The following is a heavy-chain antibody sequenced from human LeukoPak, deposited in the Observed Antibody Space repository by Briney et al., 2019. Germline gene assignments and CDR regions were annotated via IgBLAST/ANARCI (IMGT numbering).Heavy chain of an antibody. CDR2: ISYDGSNK. D-gene: IGHD5-24*01. CDR1: GFTFSSYA. V-gene: IGHV3-30*04. CDR3: ARALVMANGAFDI. J-gene: IGHJ3*02. Sequence: GGSLRLSYAASGFTFSSYAMHWVRQAPGKGLEWVAVISYDGSNKYYADSVKGRFTISRDNSKNTLYLQMNSLRAEDTAVYYCARALVMANGAFDIWGQGTMVTVSS.